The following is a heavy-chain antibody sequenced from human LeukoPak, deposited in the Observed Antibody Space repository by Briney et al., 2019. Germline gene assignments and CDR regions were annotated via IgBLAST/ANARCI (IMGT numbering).Heavy chain of an antibody. D-gene: IGHD6-6*01. CDR1: GFSFSTFS. CDR2: ITSSSNYI. CDR3: ARDLVSYTTSPLH. J-gene: IGHJ4*02. Sequence: PGGSLRLSCAASGFSFSTFSMNWVRQAPGKGLEWVSSITSSSNYIYYADSVKGRFTISTDSSKSTLYLQINSLRPEDTAVYYCARDLVSYTTSPLHWGQGTLVTVSS. V-gene: IGHV3-21*01.